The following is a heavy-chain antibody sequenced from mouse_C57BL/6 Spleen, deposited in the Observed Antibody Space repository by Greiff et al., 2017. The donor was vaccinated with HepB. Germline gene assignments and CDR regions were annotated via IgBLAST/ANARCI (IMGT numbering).Heavy chain of an antibody. CDR1: GYTFTSYW. CDR2: IHPSDSDT. J-gene: IGHJ2*01. CDR3: AIPTVVAYYFDD. V-gene: IGHV1-74*01. Sequence: QVQLQQPGAELVKPGASVKVSCKASGYTFTSYWMHWVKQRPGQGLEWIGRIHPSDSDTNYNQKFKGKATLTVDKSSSTAYMQLSILTSEDSAVYYCAIPTVVAYYFDDWGQGTTLTVSS. D-gene: IGHD1-1*01.